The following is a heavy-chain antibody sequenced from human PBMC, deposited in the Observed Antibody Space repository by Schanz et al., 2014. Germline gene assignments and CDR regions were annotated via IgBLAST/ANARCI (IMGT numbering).Heavy chain of an antibody. V-gene: IGHV3-30*03. D-gene: IGHD5-12*01. Sequence: QVQLVESGGGVVQPGRSLRLSCAVSGFTFSSYGMHWVRQAPGKGLDWVALISYDGSNKHYADSVKGRFTISRDNSKKTLYVQMNSLRAEDTAVYYCARDRPSGYALDFWGQGTLVTVSS. CDR2: ISYDGSNK. CDR1: GFTFSSYG. J-gene: IGHJ4*02. CDR3: ARDRPSGYALDF.